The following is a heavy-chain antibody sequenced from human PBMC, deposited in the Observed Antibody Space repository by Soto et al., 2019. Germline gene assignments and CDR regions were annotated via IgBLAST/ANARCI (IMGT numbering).Heavy chain of an antibody. J-gene: IGHJ6*02. Sequence: QVQLQESGPGLVKPSETLSLTCTVSGGSISSYYWSWIRQPPGKGLEWIGYIYYSGSTNYNPSLKSRVTISVDTSKNQFSLKLSSVTAADTAVYYCARHVYPAAGTLSAYYGMDVWGQGTTVTVSS. V-gene: IGHV4-59*08. CDR3: ARHVYPAAGTLSAYYGMDV. D-gene: IGHD6-13*01. CDR2: IYYSGST. CDR1: GGSISSYY.